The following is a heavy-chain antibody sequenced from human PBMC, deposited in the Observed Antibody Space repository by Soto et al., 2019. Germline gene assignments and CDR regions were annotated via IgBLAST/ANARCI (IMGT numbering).Heavy chain of an antibody. CDR2: ISSSSSTI. D-gene: IGHD2-2*02. J-gene: IGHJ3*02. V-gene: IGHV3-48*01. CDR3: ARDRCSSTSCYTAGAFDI. CDR1: GGTFSSYS. Sequence: GVLRLSCAASGGTFSSYSMNWVRQATGKGLEWVSYISSSSSTIYYADSVKGRFTISRDNAKNSLYLQMNSLRAEDTAVYYCARDRCSSTSCYTAGAFDIWGQGTMVTVSS.